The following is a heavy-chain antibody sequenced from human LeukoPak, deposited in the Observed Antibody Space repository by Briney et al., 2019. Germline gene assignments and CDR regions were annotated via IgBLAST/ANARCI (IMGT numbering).Heavy chain of an antibody. Sequence: GGSLRLSCAASGFTFSSYGMHWVRQAPGKGLEWVAVISYDGSNKYYADSVEGRFTISRDNSKNTLYLQMNSLRAEDTAVYYCAKSHYDILTAHTEGYYYYGMDVWGKGTTVTVSS. J-gene: IGHJ6*04. CDR3: AKSHYDILTAHTEGYYYYGMDV. CDR1: GFTFSSYG. D-gene: IGHD3-9*01. V-gene: IGHV3-30*18. CDR2: ISYDGSNK.